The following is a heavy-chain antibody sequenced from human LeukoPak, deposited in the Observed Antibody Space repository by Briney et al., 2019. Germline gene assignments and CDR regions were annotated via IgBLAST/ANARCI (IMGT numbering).Heavy chain of an antibody. J-gene: IGHJ6*02. CDR1: GGSINNYY. CDR3: ASPEPRDYYYYYGMDV. V-gene: IGHV4-59*12. D-gene: IGHD1-14*01. CDR2: IYYTGST. Sequence: SETLSLTCTVSGGSINNYYWSWVRQPPGAGLEWLAYIYYTGSTNYNPSLKSRVTISVDTSKNQFSLKLSSVTAADTAVYYCASPEPRDYYYYYGMDVWGQGTTVTVSS.